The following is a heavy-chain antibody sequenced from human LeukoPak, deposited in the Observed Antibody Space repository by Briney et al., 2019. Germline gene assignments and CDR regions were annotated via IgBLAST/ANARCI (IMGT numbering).Heavy chain of an antibody. V-gene: IGHV3-53*01. CDR1: GFTVSTNY. Sequence: GGSLRLSCAASGFTVSTNYMSWVRQAPGKGLEWVSVIYSGGSTYYADSVKGRFTISRDNSKNTLFLQMNSLRAEDTAVYYCARGVYSNGYYFDYWGQGTLVTVSS. CDR2: IYSGGST. D-gene: IGHD5-18*01. J-gene: IGHJ4*02. CDR3: ARGVYSNGYYFDY.